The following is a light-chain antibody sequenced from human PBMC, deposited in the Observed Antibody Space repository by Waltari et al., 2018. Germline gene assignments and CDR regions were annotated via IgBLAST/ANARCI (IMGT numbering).Light chain of an antibody. V-gene: IGLV2-23*02. CDR2: EVN. J-gene: IGLJ1*01. CDR3: CSYAGTSIYV. Sequence: QSALTQPASVSGSPGQSITLSCTGSRIDVESYNLVSWFQQKPGKAPKLIIYEVNKRPSGVSYRFSGSKSSNTASLTISGLQADDEADYYCCSYAGTSIYVFGSGTKVTV. CDR1: RIDVESYNL.